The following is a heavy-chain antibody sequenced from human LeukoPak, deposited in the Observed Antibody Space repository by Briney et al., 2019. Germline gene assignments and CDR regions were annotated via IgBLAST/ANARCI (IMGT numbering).Heavy chain of an antibody. J-gene: IGHJ6*03. D-gene: IGHD2-15*01. V-gene: IGHV3-23*01. CDR3: AKGLSATPYYYYMDV. CDR1: GLTFSSYA. CDR2: ISGSGGST. Sequence: GGSLRLSCAASGLTFSSYAMSWVRQAPGKGLEWVSAISGSGGSTYYADSVKGRFTISRDNSKNTLYLQMNSLRAEDTAVYYCAKGLSATPYYYYMDVWGKGTTVTVSS.